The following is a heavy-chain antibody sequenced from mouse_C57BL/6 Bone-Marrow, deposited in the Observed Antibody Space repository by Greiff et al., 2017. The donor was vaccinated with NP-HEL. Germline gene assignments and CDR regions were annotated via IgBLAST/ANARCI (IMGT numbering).Heavy chain of an antibody. CDR1: GFTFSDFY. V-gene: IGHV7-1*01. CDR2: SRNKANDYTT. Sequence: EVQVVESGGGLVQSGRSLRLSCATSGFTFSDFYMEWVRQAPGKGLEWIAASRNKANDYTTEYSASVKGRLIVSRDTSQSILYLQMNALRAEDTAIYYCARDALDWYVDVWGTGTTVTVSS. J-gene: IGHJ1*03. CDR3: ARDALDWYVDV.